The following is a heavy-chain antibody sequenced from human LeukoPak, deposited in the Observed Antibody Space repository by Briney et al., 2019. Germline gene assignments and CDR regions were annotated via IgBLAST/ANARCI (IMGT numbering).Heavy chain of an antibody. V-gene: IGHV3-23*01. CDR1: GFTFSSYG. J-gene: IGHJ4*02. CDR3: AKDFYSSSWYEGDY. CDR2: ISGSGGST. Sequence: GGTLRLSCAASGFTFSSYGMSWVRQAPGKGLEWVSAISGSGGSTYYADSVKGRFTISRDNSKNTLYLQMNSLRAEDTAVYYCAKDFYSSSWYEGDYWGQGTLVTVSA. D-gene: IGHD6-13*01.